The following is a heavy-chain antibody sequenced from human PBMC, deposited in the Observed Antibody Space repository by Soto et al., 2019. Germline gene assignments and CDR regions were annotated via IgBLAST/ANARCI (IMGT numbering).Heavy chain of an antibody. V-gene: IGHV3-30-3*01. J-gene: IGHJ5*02. D-gene: IGHD3-22*01. CDR3: ARGVFYYYGSSGYFDT. CDR2: ISFDGSKK. CDR1: GFTSSSYV. Sequence: GGSLRLSCEGSGFTSSSYVMHWVRQTPGKGLEWVALISFDGSKKNYADSVKGRFTISRDNSKNMMYLQMNSLRPEDTAVYYCARGVFYYYGSSGYFDTWGQGTLVTVSS.